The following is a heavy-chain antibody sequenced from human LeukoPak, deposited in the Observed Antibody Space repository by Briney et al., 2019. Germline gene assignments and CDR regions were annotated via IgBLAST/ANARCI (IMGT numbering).Heavy chain of an antibody. CDR2: INHSGST. Sequence: SETLSLTCTASGGSISSYYWSWIRQPPGKGLEWIGEINHSGSTNYNPSLKSRVTISVDTSKNQFSLKLSSVTAADTAVYYCARGDVAGLYFDYWGQGTLVTVSS. V-gene: IGHV4-34*01. CDR1: GGSISSYY. J-gene: IGHJ4*02. CDR3: ARGDVAGLYFDY. D-gene: IGHD6-19*01.